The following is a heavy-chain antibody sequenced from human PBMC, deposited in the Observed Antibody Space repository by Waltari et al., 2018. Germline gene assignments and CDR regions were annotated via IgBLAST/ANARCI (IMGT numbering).Heavy chain of an antibody. CDR1: GGSFSGYY. D-gene: IGHD2-2*01. CDR3: ARGRPGVIVPAAMNREFDY. V-gene: IGHV4-34*01. CDR2: INHSGST. Sequence: QVQLQQWGAGLLKPSETLSLTCAVYGGSFSGYYWRWIRQPPGKGLEWIGEINHSGSTNYNPSLKSRVTISVDTSKNQFSLKLSSVTAADTAVYYCARGRPGVIVPAAMNREFDYWGQGTLVTVSS. J-gene: IGHJ4*02.